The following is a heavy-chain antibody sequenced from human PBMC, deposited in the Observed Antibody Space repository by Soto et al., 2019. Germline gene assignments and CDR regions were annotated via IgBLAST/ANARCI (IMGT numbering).Heavy chain of an antibody. J-gene: IGHJ5*02. CDR1: GGSITNYY. D-gene: IGHD3-16*01. Sequence: SETLSLTCTVSGGSITNYYWSWIRQPAGKGLEWIGRIYTKERTNYNLSFRNRVTMSVDTSKNQFSLKLDAVTAADTAVYYCARDDYKDGGNNWFDPWGQGTLVTVSS. V-gene: IGHV4-4*07. CDR3: ARDDYKDGGNNWFDP. CDR2: IYTKERT.